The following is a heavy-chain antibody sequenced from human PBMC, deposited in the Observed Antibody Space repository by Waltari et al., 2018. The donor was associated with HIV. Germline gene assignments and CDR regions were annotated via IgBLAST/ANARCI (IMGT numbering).Heavy chain of an antibody. V-gene: IGHV4-4*07. J-gene: IGHJ5*02. Sequence: QVQLQESGPSLVKPSGTVSLSCVVSGGSIRNYFWNWIRQAPGRGLEWIGPIDQNGNANYNPSLNSRFRFALQISETRFSLILTAATAADTAVYYCARAMAAGPGTPGGVDLWGQGTLITVSS. CDR2: IDQNGNA. CDR3: ARAMAAGPGTPGGVDL. D-gene: IGHD6-19*01. CDR1: GGSIRNYF.